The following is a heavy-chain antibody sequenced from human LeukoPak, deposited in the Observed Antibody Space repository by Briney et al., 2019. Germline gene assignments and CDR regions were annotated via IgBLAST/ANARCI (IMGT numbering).Heavy chain of an antibody. J-gene: IGHJ5*02. CDR2: IYHSGST. D-gene: IGHD6-13*01. CDR3: ARDPPLSSSSRPNNWFDP. V-gene: IGHV4-38-2*02. Sequence: SETLSLTCTVSGYSISSGYYWGWIRQPPGKGLEWIGSIYHSGSTYYNPSLKSRVTISVDTSKNQFSLKLSSVTAADTAVYYCARDPPLSSSSRPNNWFDPWGQGTLVTVSS. CDR1: GYSISSGYY.